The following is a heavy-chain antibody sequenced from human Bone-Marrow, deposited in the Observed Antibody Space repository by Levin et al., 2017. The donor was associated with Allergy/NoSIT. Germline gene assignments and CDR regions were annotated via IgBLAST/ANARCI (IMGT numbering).Heavy chain of an antibody. CDR1: GYTFSDYG. J-gene: IGHJ5*02. V-gene: IGHV1-18*01. Sequence: ASVKVSCKASGYTFSDYGISWVRQAPGQGLEWMGWIGAYNGNTNYVQKLQGRVTMTTDTSTSTAYMELGGLTYDDTAVYYCARAGAAVTPHLDRWGQGTLVTVSS. CDR3: ARAGAAVTPHLDR. CDR2: IGAYNGNT. D-gene: IGHD4-17*01.